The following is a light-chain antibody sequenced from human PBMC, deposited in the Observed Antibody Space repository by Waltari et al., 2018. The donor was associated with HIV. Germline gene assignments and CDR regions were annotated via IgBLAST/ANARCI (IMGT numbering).Light chain of an antibody. Sequence: QSVLTQPPSVSGAPGQRVTLSRTRSSTNLRAGDDVNWYQQLPGAAPKLLIYGTSNRPSGVPDRFSGSKSGTSASLAITGLQAEDEADYYCQSYDSSLSGYVFGTGTKVTVL. CDR2: GTS. CDR3: QSYDSSLSGYV. V-gene: IGLV1-40*01. CDR1: STNLRAGDD. J-gene: IGLJ1*01.